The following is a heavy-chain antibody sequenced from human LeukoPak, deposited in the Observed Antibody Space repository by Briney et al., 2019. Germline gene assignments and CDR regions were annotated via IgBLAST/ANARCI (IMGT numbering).Heavy chain of an antibody. CDR1: GFTVSNNY. V-gene: IGHV3-66*02. D-gene: IGHD3-22*01. J-gene: IGHJ4*02. CDR2: IYSGGST. CDR3: AKWVGRSSGYYKD. Sequence: PGGSLRLSCAASGFTVSNNYMSWVRQAPGKGLEWVSDIYSGGSTYYADSVKGRFTISRDNSKNTRYLQMNGLRAEDTAVYYCAKWVGRSSGYYKDWGQGTLVTVSS.